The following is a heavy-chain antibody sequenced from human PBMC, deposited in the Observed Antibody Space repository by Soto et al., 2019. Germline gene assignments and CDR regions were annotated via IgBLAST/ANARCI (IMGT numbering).Heavy chain of an antibody. Sequence: SETLSLTCTVSGGSISSSSYYWGWIRQPPGKGLEWIGSIYYSGSTYYNPSLKSRVTISVDTSKNQFSLKLSSVTAADTAVYYCARASTDDFWSGYSRNWFDPWGQGTLVTVSS. CDR3: ARASTDDFWSGYSRNWFDP. J-gene: IGHJ5*02. CDR2: IYYSGST. V-gene: IGHV4-39*01. D-gene: IGHD3-3*01. CDR1: GGSISSSSYY.